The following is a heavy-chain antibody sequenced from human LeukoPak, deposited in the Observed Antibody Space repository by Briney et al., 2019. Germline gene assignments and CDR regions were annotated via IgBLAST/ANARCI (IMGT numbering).Heavy chain of an antibody. V-gene: IGHV3-23*01. D-gene: IGHD3-3*01. Sequence: PGGSLRLSCAASGFTFSSYAMSWVRQAPGKGLEWVSAISGSGGSTYYADSVKGRFTISRDNSKNTLYLQMNSLRAEDTAVYYCAKDPEPQLRFLEWPAYYYYGTDVWGQGTTVTVSS. J-gene: IGHJ6*02. CDR2: ISGSGGST. CDR3: AKDPEPQLRFLEWPAYYYYGTDV. CDR1: GFTFSSYA.